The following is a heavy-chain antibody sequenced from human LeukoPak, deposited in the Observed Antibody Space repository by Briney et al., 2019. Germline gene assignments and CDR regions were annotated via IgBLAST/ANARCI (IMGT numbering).Heavy chain of an antibody. J-gene: IGHJ4*02. D-gene: IGHD2-8*01. CDR2: VYAGGGGT. CDR1: GFTFSNYA. CDR3: AKGNVDNSVYGH. Sequence: GGSLRLSCAASGFTFSNYAMSWVRQAPGKGLEWVSFVYAGGGGTYYADSVRGRFTVSRDNSKNTLYLQMDSLWAEDTAIYFCAKGNVDNSVYGHWGQGPLVPVSS. V-gene: IGHV3-23*03.